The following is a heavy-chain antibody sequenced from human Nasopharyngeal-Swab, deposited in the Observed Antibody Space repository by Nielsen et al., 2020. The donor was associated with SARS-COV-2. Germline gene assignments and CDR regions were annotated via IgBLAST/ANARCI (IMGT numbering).Heavy chain of an antibody. J-gene: IGHJ4*02. V-gene: IGHV5-10-1*01. Sequence: VRQMPGKGLEWMGRIDPSDSYTNYSPSFQGHVTISADKSISTAYLQWSSLKASDTAMYYCARAYCGGDCYLPDYWGQGTLVTVSS. D-gene: IGHD2-21*01. CDR2: IDPSDSYT. CDR3: ARAYCGGDCYLPDY.